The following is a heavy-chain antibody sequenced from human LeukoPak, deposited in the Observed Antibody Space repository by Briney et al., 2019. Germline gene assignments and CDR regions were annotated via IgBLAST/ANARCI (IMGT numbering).Heavy chain of an antibody. CDR2: ISAYNGNT. J-gene: IGHJ4*02. Sequence: ASVKVSCKASGYTFTSYGISWVRQAPGQGLEWMGWISAYNGNTNYAQKLQGRVTMTTDTSTSTAYMELRSLRSDDTAVYYCARVGYCSSTSCRINQLFDYWGQGTLVTVSS. CDR1: GYTFTSYG. V-gene: IGHV1-18*01. CDR3: ARVGYCSSTSCRINQLFDY. D-gene: IGHD2-2*01.